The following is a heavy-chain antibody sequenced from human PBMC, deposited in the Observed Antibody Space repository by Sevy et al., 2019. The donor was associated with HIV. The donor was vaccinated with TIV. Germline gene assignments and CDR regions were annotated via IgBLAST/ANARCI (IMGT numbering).Heavy chain of an antibody. CDR3: ARSGRYYYDTGAYYPHYYGMDV. J-gene: IGHJ6*02. V-gene: IGHV1-2*02. CDR1: GYTFSDYY. Sequence: ASVKVSCKASGYTFSDYYMHWVRQAPEQGLEWMGWMNPKSGDTYHAQKFQGRVSMTRDTSIGTAYMEPSRLRSDDTAVYYCARSGRYYYDTGAYYPHYYGMDVWGQGTTVTVSS. D-gene: IGHD3-22*01. CDR2: MNPKSGDT.